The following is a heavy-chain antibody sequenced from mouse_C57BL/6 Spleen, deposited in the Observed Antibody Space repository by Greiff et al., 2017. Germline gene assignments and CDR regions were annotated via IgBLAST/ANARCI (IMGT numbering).Heavy chain of an antibody. Sequence: DVQLQESGGGLVKPGGSLKLSCAASGFTFSDYGMHWVRQAPEKGLEWVAYISSGSSTIYYADTVKGRFTISRDNAKNTLFLQMTSLRSEDTAMYYCARWDGYYLAFYWGQGTLVTVSA. D-gene: IGHD2-3*01. CDR1: GFTFSDYG. CDR2: ISSGSSTI. CDR3: ARWDGYYLAFY. V-gene: IGHV5-17*01. J-gene: IGHJ3*01.